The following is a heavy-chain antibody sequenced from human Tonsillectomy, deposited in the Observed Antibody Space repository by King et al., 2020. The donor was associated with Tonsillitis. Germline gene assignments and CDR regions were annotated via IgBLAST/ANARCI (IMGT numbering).Heavy chain of an antibody. CDR2: ISSSSSTI. V-gene: IGHV3-48*02. D-gene: IGHD1/OR15-1a*01. CDR1: GFTFSSYS. J-gene: IGHJ3*02. Sequence: VQLVESGGGLVQPGGSLRLSCAASGFTFSSYSMNWVRQAPGKGLEWVSYISSSSSTIYYADSVKGRFTISRDNAKNSLYLQMNSLRDEDTAVYYCASTISLEHLPKNTPVAFDIWGQGTMVTVSS. CDR3: ASTISLEHLPKNTPVAFDI.